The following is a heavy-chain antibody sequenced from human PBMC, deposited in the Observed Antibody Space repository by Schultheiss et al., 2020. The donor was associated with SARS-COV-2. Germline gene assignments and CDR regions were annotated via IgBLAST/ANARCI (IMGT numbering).Heavy chain of an antibody. CDR2: ISYDGSNK. D-gene: IGHD2-21*01. J-gene: IGHJ6*02. CDR3: ARDGGYGGGGDGMDV. Sequence: GGSLRLSCAASGFTFSSYSMNRVRQAPGKGLEWVAVISYDGSNKYYADSVKGRFTISRDNSKNTLYLQMNSLRAGDTAVYYCARDGGYGGGGDGMDVWGQGTTVTVSS. CDR1: GFTFSSYS. V-gene: IGHV3-30*03.